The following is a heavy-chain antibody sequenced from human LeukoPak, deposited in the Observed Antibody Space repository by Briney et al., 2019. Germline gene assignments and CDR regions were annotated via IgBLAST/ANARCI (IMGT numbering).Heavy chain of an antibody. Sequence: SETLSLTCAVSGYSISSGYYWGWIRQPPGKGLEWIGSIYHSGSTYYNPSLKSRLSISVDTSKNQFSLKLSSVTAADTAVYYCARRSTVGTTWAFDYWGQGTLVTVSS. CDR2: IYHSGST. CDR1: GYSISSGYY. J-gene: IGHJ4*02. D-gene: IGHD1-1*01. V-gene: IGHV4-38-2*01. CDR3: ARRSTVGTTWAFDY.